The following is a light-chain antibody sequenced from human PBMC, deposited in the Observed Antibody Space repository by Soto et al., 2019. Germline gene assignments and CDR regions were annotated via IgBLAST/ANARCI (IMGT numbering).Light chain of an antibody. CDR1: QGISSY. CDR2: AAS. CDR3: QQYYSYPSFT. Sequence: AIRMTQSPSSLSASTGDRVTITCRASQGISSYLAWYQQKPGKAPKLLIYAASTLQSGVPSRFCGGGSGTDFTLTISCLQSEDFATYYCQQYYSYPSFTFGPGTKVDIK. V-gene: IGKV1-8*01. J-gene: IGKJ3*01.